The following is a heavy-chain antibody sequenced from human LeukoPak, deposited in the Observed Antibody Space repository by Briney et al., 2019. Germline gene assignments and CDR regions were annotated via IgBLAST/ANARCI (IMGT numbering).Heavy chain of an antibody. CDR1: GFSFRSYW. CDR2: IKQDGSDK. CDR3: ARGGGHLDC. V-gene: IGHV3-7*03. Sequence: GGSLRLSCAAPGFSFRSYWMSWVRQAPGKGLEWVANIKQDGSDKYYLTSVRGRFTISRDNAKNSLFLQMNSLRVEDTAVYYCARGGGHLDCWGQGTLVTVSS. J-gene: IGHJ4*02. D-gene: IGHD2-15*01.